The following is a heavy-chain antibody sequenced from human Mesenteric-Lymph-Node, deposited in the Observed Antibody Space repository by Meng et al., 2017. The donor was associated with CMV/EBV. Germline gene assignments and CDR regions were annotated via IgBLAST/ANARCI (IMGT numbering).Heavy chain of an antibody. D-gene: IGHD2-2*01. V-gene: IGHV3-7*01. CDR2: IKQDGSEK. J-gene: IGHJ4*02. CDR3: ARALSTSRTSPMGY. CDR1: GFTFTSYW. Sequence: GGSLRLSCAASGFTFTSYWMNWVRPAPGKGLEWVANIKQDGSEKYYVDSVKGRFTISRDNAKNSLYLQMDSLRVEDMAVYYCARALSTSRTSPMGYWGQGTLVTVSS.